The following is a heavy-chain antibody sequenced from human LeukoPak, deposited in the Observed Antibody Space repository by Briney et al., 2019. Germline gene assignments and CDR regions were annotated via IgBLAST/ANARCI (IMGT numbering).Heavy chain of an antibody. CDR1: GYSFTNYW. CDR2: IYPGDSDT. D-gene: IGHD3-22*01. J-gene: IGHJ1*01. V-gene: IGHV5-51*01. Sequence: GESLKISCKGSGYSFTNYWIGWVRQMPGKGLEWMGIIYPGDSDTRYSPSFQGQVTISADKSISTAYLQWSSLKASDTAMYYCARHSYYESSGYYLPEYFQHWGQGTLVTVSS. CDR3: ARHSYYESSGYYLPEYFQH.